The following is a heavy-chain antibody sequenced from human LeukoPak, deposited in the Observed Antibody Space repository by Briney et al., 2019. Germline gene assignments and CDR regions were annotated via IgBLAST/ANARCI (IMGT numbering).Heavy chain of an antibody. V-gene: IGHV3-7*01. D-gene: IGHD1-26*01. J-gene: IGHJ4*02. Sequence: GGSLRLSCAASGFTFRSYWMDWVRQVPGKGLEWVANIKQDGSEVYYVDSVKGRFTISRDNTKNSLFLHMSSLRAEDTAVYYCAKDRGGSYWGIFDYWGQGTLVTVSS. CDR3: AKDRGGSYWGIFDY. CDR1: GFTFRSYW. CDR2: IKQDGSEV.